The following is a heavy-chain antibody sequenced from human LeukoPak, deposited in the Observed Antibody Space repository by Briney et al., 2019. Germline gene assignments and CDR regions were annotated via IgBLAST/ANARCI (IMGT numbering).Heavy chain of an antibody. J-gene: IGHJ4*02. CDR3: AKVYTALARDFDY. D-gene: IGHD5-18*01. CDR1: GFTFSDYY. Sequence: GGSLRLSCAASGFTFSDYYMSWIRQAPGKGLEWVSYISSSGSTIYYADSVKGRFTISRDNLKNTVYLQMKSLRAEDTAVYYCAKVYTALARDFDYWGQGTLVTVSS. CDR2: ISSSGSTI. V-gene: IGHV3-11*04.